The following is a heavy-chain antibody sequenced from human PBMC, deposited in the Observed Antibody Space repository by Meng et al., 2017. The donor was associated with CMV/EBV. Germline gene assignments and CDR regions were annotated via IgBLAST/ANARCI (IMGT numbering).Heavy chain of an antibody. J-gene: IGHJ3*02. CDR3: ARGYSASSGKSDAFDI. V-gene: IGHV4-59*01. Sequence: SETLSLTCTVSGASISSFFWSWIWQPPGKGLEWIGYIYYSGDTEYNPSLKSRVTMSLDTSKNQFSLKLNSMTAADTARYYCARGYSASSGKSDAFDIWGQGTMVTVSS. D-gene: IGHD5-12*01. CDR2: IYYSGDT. CDR1: GASISSFF.